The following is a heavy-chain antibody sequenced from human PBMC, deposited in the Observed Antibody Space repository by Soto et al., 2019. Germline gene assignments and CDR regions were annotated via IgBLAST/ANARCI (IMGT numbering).Heavy chain of an antibody. J-gene: IGHJ6*02. Sequence: QVQLVQSGAEVKKPGSSVKVSCKASGGTFSSYTISWVRQAPGQGLEWMGRIIPILGIANYAQKFQGRVHIXAGLCXXTAYLGLGSTRSEETAVYDCASSRACYYYYFGMDVWGQGTTVPVSS. CDR2: IIPILGIA. V-gene: IGHV1-69*02. CDR3: ASSRACYYYYFGMDV. CDR1: GGTFSSYT.